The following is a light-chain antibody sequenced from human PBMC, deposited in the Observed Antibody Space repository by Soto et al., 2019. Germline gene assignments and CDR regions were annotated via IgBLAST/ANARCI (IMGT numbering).Light chain of an antibody. J-gene: IGLJ1*01. Sequence: QSALTQPPSASGSPGQSVAISCTGTNSDIGGYNYVSWYQQHPGKAPKLMIYEVNKRPSGVPDRFSGSKSGNTASLTVSGLQAEDEADYYCSSHGGNSPYVFGTGTKVTVL. CDR3: SSHGGNSPYV. V-gene: IGLV2-8*01. CDR2: EVN. CDR1: NSDIGGYNY.